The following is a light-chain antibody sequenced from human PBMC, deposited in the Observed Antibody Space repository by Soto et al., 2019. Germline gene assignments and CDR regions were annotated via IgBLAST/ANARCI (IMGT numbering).Light chain of an antibody. CDR2: GNS. CDR1: SSNIGAGYD. V-gene: IGLV1-40*01. CDR3: QSYDSSLSGSVV. J-gene: IGLJ2*01. Sequence: QSVLTQPPSVSGAPGQRVTISCTGSSSNIGAGYDVHWYQQLPGTAPKLLIYGNSNRPSGVPDRFSGSLAITGLQAEDEADYYCQSYDSSLSGSVVFGGGTKLTVL.